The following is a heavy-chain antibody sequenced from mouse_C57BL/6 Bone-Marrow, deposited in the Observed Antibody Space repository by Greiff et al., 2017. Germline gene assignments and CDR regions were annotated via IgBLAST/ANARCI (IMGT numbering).Heavy chain of an antibody. CDR1: GYTFTSYW. V-gene: IGHV1-50*01. J-gene: IGHJ2*01. Sequence: QVQLKQPGAELVKPGASVKLSCKASGYTFTSYWMQWVKQRPGQGLEWIGEIDPSDSYTNYNQKFKGKATLTVATSSSTAYMQLSSLTSEDSAVYYCARKLRLDYWDQGTTLTVSS. CDR3: ARKLRLDY. D-gene: IGHD2-4*01. CDR2: IDPSDSYT.